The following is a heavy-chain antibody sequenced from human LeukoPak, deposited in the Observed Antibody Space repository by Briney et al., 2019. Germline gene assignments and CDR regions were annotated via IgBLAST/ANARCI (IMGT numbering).Heavy chain of an antibody. J-gene: IGHJ4*02. Sequence: SETLSLNSSVSAVSINSVDYYWRWLRQPPGKGLECIGYIYYSGCTYYNQSLKSRVTISVDASKNQCSLKLSSVTAADTAVYYCARLLLKDIVVVPAAPADYWGQGTLVTVSS. CDR2: IYYSGCT. D-gene: IGHD2-2*01. CDR3: ARLLLKDIVVVPAAPADY. V-gene: IGHV4-30-4*08. CDR1: AVSINSVDYY.